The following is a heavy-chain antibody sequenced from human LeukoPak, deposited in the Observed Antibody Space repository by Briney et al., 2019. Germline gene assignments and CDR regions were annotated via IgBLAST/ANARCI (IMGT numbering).Heavy chain of an antibody. J-gene: IGHJ4*02. CDR1: GYTFTINY. CDR2: IYPRDGST. Sequence: ASVKVSCEASGYTFTINYIHWVRPAPGQGLEWVGMIYPRDGSTSYAQKFQGRVTVTRDTSTSTVHMELSGLRSEDTGVYYCARDQEGFDYWGQGTLVTVSS. CDR3: ARDQEGFDY. V-gene: IGHV1-46*01.